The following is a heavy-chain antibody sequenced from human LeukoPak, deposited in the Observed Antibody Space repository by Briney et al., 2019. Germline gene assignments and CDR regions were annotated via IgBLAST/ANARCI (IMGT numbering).Heavy chain of an antibody. CDR3: ARHLDYCSSTSFYFWTDY. J-gene: IGHJ4*01. V-gene: IGHV1-18*01. Sequence: ASVKVSCKASGYTFTSYGISWVRQAPGQGLEWMGWISAYNGNTNYAQKLQGRVTMTTDTSTSTAYMELRSLRSDDTAVYYCARHLDYCSSTSFYFWTDYSGQGTLVTVSS. CDR2: ISAYNGNT. D-gene: IGHD2-2*01. CDR1: GYTFTSYG.